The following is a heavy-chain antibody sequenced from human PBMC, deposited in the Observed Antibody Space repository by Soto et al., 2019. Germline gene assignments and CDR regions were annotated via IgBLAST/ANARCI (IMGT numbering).Heavy chain of an antibody. CDR2: ISGSGGST. Sequence: PGGSLRLSCAASGFTFSSYAMSWVRQAPGKGLEWVSAISGSGGSTYYADSVKGRFTISRDNSKNTLYLQMNSLRAEDTAVYYCAKDLHRITFGGVIVLDYWGQGTLVTVSS. J-gene: IGHJ4*02. CDR3: AKDLHRITFGGVIVLDY. CDR1: GFTFSSYA. V-gene: IGHV3-23*01. D-gene: IGHD3-16*02.